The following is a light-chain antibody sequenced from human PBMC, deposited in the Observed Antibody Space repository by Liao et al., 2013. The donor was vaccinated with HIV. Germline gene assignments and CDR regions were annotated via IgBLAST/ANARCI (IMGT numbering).Light chain of an antibody. J-gene: IGLJ2*01. Sequence: SYELTQPPSISVAPGQTATITCGGNYIGNKGVYWYQQKPGQAPVMVISYDSDRPSGIPERFSGSNSGNTATLTISGTQAMDEADFYCQAWDSSTAHVVFGGGTKLTVL. V-gene: IGLV3-21*01. CDR2: YDS. CDR3: QAWDSSTAHVV. CDR1: YIGNKG.